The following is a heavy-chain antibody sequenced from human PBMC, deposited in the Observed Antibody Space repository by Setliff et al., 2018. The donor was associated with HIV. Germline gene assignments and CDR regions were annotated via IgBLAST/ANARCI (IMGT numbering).Heavy chain of an antibody. CDR1: GGSISSGSYY. V-gene: IGHV4-61*09. J-gene: IGHJ3*02. CDR3: CRSMTTVLEDAFDI. CDR2: IYTGGTT. Sequence: PSETLSLTCTVSGGSISSGSYYWTWIRQPAGKGLEWIGHIYTGGTTNYNPSLKSRVSISADMSKNHFSLNLSSVTAADTAVYYCCRSMTTVLEDAFDIWGQGARVTVSS. D-gene: IGHD4-17*01.